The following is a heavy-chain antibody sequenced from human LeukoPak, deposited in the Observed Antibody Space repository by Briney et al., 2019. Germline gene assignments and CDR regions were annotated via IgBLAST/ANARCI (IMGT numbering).Heavy chain of an antibody. Sequence: GGSLRLSCAASGFTFTSYAMDWVRQAPGKGLEWVSFISASGSSTHYADSVKGRFTISRDNSNNTLYLQINSLRAEDTAAYYCAKGAQYDFWTGYTLEYFDVWGKGTLVAVSS. CDR3: AKGAQYDFWTGYTLEYFDV. CDR2: ISASGSST. CDR1: GFTFTSYA. V-gene: IGHV3-23*01. D-gene: IGHD3-3*01. J-gene: IGHJ4*02.